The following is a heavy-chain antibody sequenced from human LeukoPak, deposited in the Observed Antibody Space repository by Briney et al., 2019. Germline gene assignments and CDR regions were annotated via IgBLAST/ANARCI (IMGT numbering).Heavy chain of an antibody. D-gene: IGHD6-13*01. CDR3: ARDQGYSSSWYSRNYYYVMDV. Sequence: SQTLSLTCAISGDSVSRNSVAWNWIRQSPSRGLEWLGRTYYRSKWYNDYAVSVKSRITINPDTSKNQFSLQLNSVTPEDTAVYYCARDQGYSSSWYSRNYYYVMDVWGQGTTVTVSS. J-gene: IGHJ6*02. CDR2: TYYRSKWYN. CDR1: GDSVSRNSVA. V-gene: IGHV6-1*01.